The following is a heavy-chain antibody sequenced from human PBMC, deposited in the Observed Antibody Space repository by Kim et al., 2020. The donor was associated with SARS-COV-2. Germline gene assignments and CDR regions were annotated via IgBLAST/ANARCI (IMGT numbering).Heavy chain of an antibody. D-gene: IGHD5-12*01. Sequence: SDTLSLTCTVSGGSISSGGYYWSWIRQHPGKGLEWIGYIYYSGSTYYNPSLKSRVTISVDTSKNQFSLKLGSVTAAVTAVYYGASTPIVDTIFRLRPSPNYVDSWGQGTLVTVSS. J-gene: IGHJ4*02. CDR2: IYYSGST. CDR1: GGSISSGGYY. CDR3: ASTPIVDTIFRLRPSPNYVDS. V-gene: IGHV4-31*03.